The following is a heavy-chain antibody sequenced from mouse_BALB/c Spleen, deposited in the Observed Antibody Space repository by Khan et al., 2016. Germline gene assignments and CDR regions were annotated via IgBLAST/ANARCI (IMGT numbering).Heavy chain of an antibody. J-gene: IGHJ3*01. CDR3: AKKSDRNWFAF. CDR1: GYTFSNYR. Sequence: QVQLQQSGTELMKPGASVKISCKATGYTFSNYRIEWVKQRPGPGLEWIGEILPGSGHPNCHENFKDQATFTAETSSNTAYMQIKSLTSEDSAVYYCAKKSDRNWFAFWGQGTLVTVSA. D-gene: IGHD1-3*01. CDR2: ILPGSGHP. V-gene: IGHV1-9*01.